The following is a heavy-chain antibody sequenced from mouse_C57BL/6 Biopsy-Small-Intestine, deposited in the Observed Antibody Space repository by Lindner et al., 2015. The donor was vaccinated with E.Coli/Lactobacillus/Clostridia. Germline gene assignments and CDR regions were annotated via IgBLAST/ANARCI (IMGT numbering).Heavy chain of an antibody. J-gene: IGHJ4*01. CDR2: IKPNSGVT. CDR1: GYTFTGYY. V-gene: IGHV1-4*01. D-gene: IGHD1-3*01. CDR3: ARDSSSTIFGLNVNNYIDY. Sequence: SVKVSCKASGYTFTGYYMHWVRQAPGQGLEWMGWIKPNSGVTKFAQKFQDRVTMTRDTSITTAYMELSRLRSDDTAVYYCARDSSSTIFGLNVNNYIDYWGQGTLVTVSS.